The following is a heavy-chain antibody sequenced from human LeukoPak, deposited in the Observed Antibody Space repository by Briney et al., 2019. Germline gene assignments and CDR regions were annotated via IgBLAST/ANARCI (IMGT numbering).Heavy chain of an antibody. CDR1: GYTFTSYA. J-gene: IGHJ4*02. D-gene: IGHD3-10*01. CDR3: ARGWFGELNFDY. Sequence: ASVKVSCKASGYTFTSYAMHWVRQAPGQRLEWMGWINAGNGNTKYSQKFQGRVTITRDTSASTAYMELSSRRSEDTAVYYCARGWFGELNFDYWGQGTLVTVSS. V-gene: IGHV1-3*01. CDR2: INAGNGNT.